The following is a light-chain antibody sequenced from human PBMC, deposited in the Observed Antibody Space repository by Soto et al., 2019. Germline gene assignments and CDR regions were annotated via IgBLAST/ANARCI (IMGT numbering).Light chain of an antibody. Sequence: QTVVTQEPSFSVSPGGTVTLTCGLSSGSVSTSYYPSWYQQTPGQAPRTLIYSTNTRSSGVPDRSSGSILGNKAALTITGAQADDESDYCCVLYMGSGIWVFGGGTKVTVL. J-gene: IGLJ2*01. V-gene: IGLV8-61*01. CDR3: VLYMGSGIWV. CDR1: SGSVSTSYY. CDR2: STN.